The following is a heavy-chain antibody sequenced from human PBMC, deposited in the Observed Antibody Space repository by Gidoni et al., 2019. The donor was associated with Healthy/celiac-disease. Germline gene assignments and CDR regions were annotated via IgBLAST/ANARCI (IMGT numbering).Heavy chain of an antibody. CDR2: ISGSGGST. J-gene: IGHJ2*01. CDR3: AKSGQQLSDLNWYFDL. D-gene: IGHD6-13*01. V-gene: IGHV3-23*01. CDR1: GFTFSSYA. Sequence: EVQLLESGGGLVQPGGSLRLSCAASGFTFSSYAMSWVRQAPGKGLEWVSAISGSGGSTYYADAVKGRFTISRDNSKNTLYLQMNSLRAEDTAVYYCAKSGQQLSDLNWYFDLWGRGTLVTVSS.